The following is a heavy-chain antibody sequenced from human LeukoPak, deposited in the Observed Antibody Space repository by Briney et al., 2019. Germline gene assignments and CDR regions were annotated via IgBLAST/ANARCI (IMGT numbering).Heavy chain of an antibody. CDR1: GFTFSDYY. CDR3: ARSLMNSVRPYYYHYYGMDV. D-gene: IGHD1-7*01. Sequence: GGSLRLSCAASGFTFSDYYMSWIRQAPGKGLEWVSYISSSGSTIYYADSWKGRFTISRENAKNSLYMQMNSMRAEDTAVYYCARSLMNSVRPYYYHYYGMDVWGQGTTVTVSS. V-gene: IGHV3-11*01. CDR2: ISSSGSTI. J-gene: IGHJ6*02.